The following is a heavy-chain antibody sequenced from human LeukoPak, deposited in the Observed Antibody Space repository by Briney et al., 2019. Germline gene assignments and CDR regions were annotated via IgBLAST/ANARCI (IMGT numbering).Heavy chain of an antibody. Sequence: SETLSLTCAVYGGSFSGYYWSWIRQPPGKGLEWIGEINHSGSTNYNPSLKSRVTISVDTSKNQFSLKLSSVTAADTAVYYCARGQRWLLPYYYHYMDVWGKGTTVTVSS. J-gene: IGHJ6*03. CDR2: INHSGST. CDR3: ARGQRWLLPYYYHYMDV. D-gene: IGHD5-24*01. CDR1: GGSFSGYY. V-gene: IGHV4-34*01.